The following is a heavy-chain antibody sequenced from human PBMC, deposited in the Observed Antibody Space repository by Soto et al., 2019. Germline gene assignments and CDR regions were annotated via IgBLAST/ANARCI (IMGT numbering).Heavy chain of an antibody. CDR3: ARADGYSGYDNDRPLDY. V-gene: IGHV3-13*01. CDR2: IGTAGDT. D-gene: IGHD5-12*01. Sequence: GGSLRLSCAASGFTFSSYDMHWVRQATGKGLEWVSAIGTAGDTYYPGSVKGRFTISRENAKNSLYLQMNSLRAGDTAVYYCARADGYSGYDNDRPLDYWGQGTLVTVSS. CDR1: GFTFSSYD. J-gene: IGHJ4*02.